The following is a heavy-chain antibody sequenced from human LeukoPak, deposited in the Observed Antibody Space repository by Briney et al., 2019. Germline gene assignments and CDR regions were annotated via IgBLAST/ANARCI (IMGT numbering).Heavy chain of an antibody. J-gene: IGHJ5*02. Sequence: GGSLRLSCAASGVTFSSYAMSWGREGPGKGLWWGSAISGSVGGTYYADSVKGRLTISRDNSKNTLYLQMNSMRAEDTAVYYCAKERYYGSGSYYKVNWFDPWGQGTLVTVSS. CDR3: AKERYYGSGSYYKVNWFDP. CDR1: GVTFSSYA. V-gene: IGHV3-23*01. D-gene: IGHD3-10*01. CDR2: ISGSVGGT.